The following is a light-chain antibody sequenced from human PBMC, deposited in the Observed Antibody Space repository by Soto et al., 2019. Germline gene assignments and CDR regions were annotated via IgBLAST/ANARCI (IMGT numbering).Light chain of an antibody. V-gene: IGKV3-15*01. CDR1: QSVSSN. Sequence: ELVMPQSHATLSVSPGARSPLSGRASQSVSSNLAWYQQKPGQAPRLLIYGASTRATGIPARFSGSGSGTEFTLTISSLQSEDFAVYYCQQYNNWPPITFGQGTRLEIK. CDR3: QQYNNWPPIT. J-gene: IGKJ5*01. CDR2: GAS.